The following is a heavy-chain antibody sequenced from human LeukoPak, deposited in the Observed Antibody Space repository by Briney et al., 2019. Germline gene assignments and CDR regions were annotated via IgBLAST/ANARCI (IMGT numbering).Heavy chain of an antibody. CDR1: GYTFTSYG. CDR2: ISAYNGNT. D-gene: IGHD2-2*01. Sequence: ASVKVSCKASGYTFTSYGISWVRQAPGQGLEWMGWISAYNGNTNNAQKLQGRVTMTTDTSTSTAYMELRSLRSDDTAVYYCARDRRTTSYYYMDVWGKGTTVTVPS. CDR3: ARDRRTTSYYYMDV. V-gene: IGHV1-18*01. J-gene: IGHJ6*03.